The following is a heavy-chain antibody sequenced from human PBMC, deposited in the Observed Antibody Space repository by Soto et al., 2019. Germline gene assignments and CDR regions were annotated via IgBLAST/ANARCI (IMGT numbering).Heavy chain of an antibody. D-gene: IGHD6-25*01. CDR3: AKVQGGQAQAPVDY. V-gene: IGHV3-30*18. Sequence: GGSLRLSCAASGFTFSSYGMHWVRQAPGKGLEWVAVISYDGSNKYYADSVKGRFTISRDNSKNTLFLQMNSLRAEDTAMYYCAKVQGGQAQAPVDYWGQGTLVTVSS. CDR2: ISYDGSNK. J-gene: IGHJ4*02. CDR1: GFTFSSYG.